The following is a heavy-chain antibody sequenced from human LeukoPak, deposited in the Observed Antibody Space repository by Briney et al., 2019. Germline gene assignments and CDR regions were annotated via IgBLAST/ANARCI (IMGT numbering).Heavy chain of an antibody. J-gene: IGHJ6*02. CDR1: GFTFDHYA. V-gene: IGHV3-43*02. CDR3: AKDGAVLRYFDWFANYYYYGMDV. Sequence: GGSLRLSCAASGFTFDHYAMHWVRQAPGKGLEWVSLISGDGGSTYYADSVKGRFTISRDNSKNSLYLQMNSLRTEDTALYYCAKDGAVLRYFDWFANYYYYGMDVWGQGTTVTVSS. CDR2: ISGDGGST. D-gene: IGHD3-9*01.